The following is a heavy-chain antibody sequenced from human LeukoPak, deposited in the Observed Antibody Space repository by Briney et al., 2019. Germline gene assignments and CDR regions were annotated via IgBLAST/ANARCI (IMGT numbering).Heavy chain of an antibody. CDR1: GFTFSSYW. Sequence: GGSLRLSCAAFGFTFSSYWMHWVRQAPGKGLVWVSRIDSDGSSTRYADSVKGRFTISRDNAKNSLYLQMNSLRAEDTAVYYCARLSDAFDIWGQGTMVTVSS. J-gene: IGHJ3*02. CDR2: IDSDGSST. CDR3: ARLSDAFDI. V-gene: IGHV3-74*01.